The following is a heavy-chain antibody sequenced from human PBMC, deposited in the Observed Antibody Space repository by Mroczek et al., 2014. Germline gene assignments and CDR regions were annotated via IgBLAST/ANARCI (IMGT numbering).Heavy chain of an antibody. Sequence: VQLVQSGGGLVQPGRSLRLSCAASGFTFDDYAMHWVRQAPGKGLEWVSGISWNSGSIGYADSVKGRFTISRDNAKNSLYLQMNSLRAEDTALYYCAKDSYPSSSEAEYFQHWGQGTLVTVSS. D-gene: IGHD6-6*01. CDR3: AKDSYPSSSEAEYFQH. CDR1: GFTFDDYA. J-gene: IGHJ1*01. CDR2: ISWNSGSI. V-gene: IGHV3-9*01.